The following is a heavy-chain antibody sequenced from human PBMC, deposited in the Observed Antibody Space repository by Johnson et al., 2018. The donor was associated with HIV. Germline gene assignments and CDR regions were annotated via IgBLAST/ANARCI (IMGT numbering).Heavy chain of an antibody. J-gene: IGHJ3*02. V-gene: IGHV3-7*01. CDR2: IKQDGSEK. CDR3: ASEGPSESAGFDI. Sequence: VQLVESGGGLVQPGRSLRLSCAASGFTFSSYWMSWVRQAPGKGLEWVANIKQDGSEKYYVDSVKGRFTISRDNAKNSLYLQMNSLRAEDTAVFYCASEGPSESAGFDICGQGTMVTVSS. D-gene: IGHD3-3*01. CDR1: GFTFSSYW.